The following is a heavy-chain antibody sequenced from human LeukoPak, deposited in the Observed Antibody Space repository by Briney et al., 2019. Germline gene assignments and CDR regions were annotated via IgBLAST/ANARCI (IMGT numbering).Heavy chain of an antibody. CDR3: AKHRGSFFEAFDI. J-gene: IGHJ3*02. CDR2: IYYSGTT. D-gene: IGHD1-26*01. V-gene: IGHV4-39*01. Sequence: PSETLSLTCTVSGASINSRDYFWGWIRQPPGKGLEWIASIYYSGTTYYNPSLKSRVSISMGTSKNDFSLWLSSVTAADMAVYYCAKHRGSFFEAFDIWGQGTVVTVSS. CDR1: GASINSRDYF.